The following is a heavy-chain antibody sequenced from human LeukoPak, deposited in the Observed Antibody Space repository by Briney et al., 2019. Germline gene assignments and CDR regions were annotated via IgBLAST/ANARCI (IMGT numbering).Heavy chain of an antibody. D-gene: IGHD3-22*01. CDR1: GGSISSYY. CDR2: IYYSGST. Sequence: SETLSLTCTVSGGSISSYYWSWIRQPPGEGLEWIGYIYYSGSTSYNPSLKSRVTISVDTSKNQFSLKLSSVTAADTAVYYCARDPTNHYDPSGYYHWFDYWGQGTLVTVSS. V-gene: IGHV4-59*01. J-gene: IGHJ4*02. CDR3: ARDPTNHYDPSGYYHWFDY.